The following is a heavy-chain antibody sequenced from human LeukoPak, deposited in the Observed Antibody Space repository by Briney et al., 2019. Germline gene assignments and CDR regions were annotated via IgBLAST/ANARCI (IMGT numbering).Heavy chain of an antibody. CDR3: ARNLAPYDYGGYGGFDY. CDR2: IYYSGST. J-gene: IGHJ4*02. V-gene: IGHV4-39*07. CDR1: GGSISSSSYY. D-gene: IGHD4-17*01. Sequence: SETLSLTCTVSGGSISSSSYYWGWIRQPPGKGLEWIGSIYYSGSTYYNPSLKSRVTISVDTSKNQFSLKLSSVTAADTAVYYCARNLAPYDYGGYGGFDYWGQGTLVTVSS.